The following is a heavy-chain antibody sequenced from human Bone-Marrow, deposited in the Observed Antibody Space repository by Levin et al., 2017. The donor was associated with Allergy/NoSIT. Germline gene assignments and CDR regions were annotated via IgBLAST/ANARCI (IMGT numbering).Heavy chain of an antibody. V-gene: IGHV3-30*18. Sequence: LSLTCAASGFTFSSYGMHWVRQAPGKGLEWVAVISYDGSNKYYADSVKGRFTISRDNSRNTLYLQMNSLRAEDTAVYYCAKMTTVTGWFDPWGQGTLVTVSS. D-gene: IGHD4-11*01. J-gene: IGHJ5*02. CDR1: GFTFSSYG. CDR3: AKMTTVTGWFDP. CDR2: ISYDGSNK.